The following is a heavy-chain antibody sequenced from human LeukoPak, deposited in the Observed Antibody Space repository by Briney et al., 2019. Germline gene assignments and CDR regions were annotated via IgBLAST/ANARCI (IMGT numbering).Heavy chain of an antibody. D-gene: IGHD1-26*01. J-gene: IGHJ4*02. CDR2: IYSGGST. CDR1: GFTVSSNY. V-gene: IGHV3-53*01. CDR3: ARGDTKVGFDY. Sequence: PGGSLRLSCAASGFTVSSNYMSWVRQAPGKGQEWVSVIYSGGSTYYADSVKGRFTISRDNSKNTLYLQMNSLRAEDTAVYYCARGDTKVGFDYWGQGTLVTVSS.